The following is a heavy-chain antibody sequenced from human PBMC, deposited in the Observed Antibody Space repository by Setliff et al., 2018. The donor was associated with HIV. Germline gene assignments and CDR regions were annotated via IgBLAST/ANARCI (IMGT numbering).Heavy chain of an antibody. Sequence: ASETLSLTCTVSGGSISSYYWSWIRQPPGKGLEWIGHIYTSGKTHYSPSLKSRITISADTSKNQLSLNLSSVTAADTAVYYCARGWIEQQLVWNYWGQGTLVTVSS. V-gene: IGHV4-4*08. CDR1: GGSISSYY. CDR2: IYTSGKT. CDR3: ARGWIEQQLVWNY. D-gene: IGHD6-13*01. J-gene: IGHJ4*02.